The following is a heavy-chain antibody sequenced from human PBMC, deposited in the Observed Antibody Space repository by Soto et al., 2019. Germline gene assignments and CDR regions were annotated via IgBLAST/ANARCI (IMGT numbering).Heavy chain of an antibody. D-gene: IGHD2-15*01. CDR1: GYTFTSYG. CDR2: ISAYNGNT. J-gene: IGHJ1*01. V-gene: IGHV1-18*01. Sequence: PSVKVSCKASGYTFTSYGISWVRQAPGKGHERMGWISAYNGNTNYAQKLQGRVTMTTDTSTSTAYLELRSLRSDDTAVYYCARGVLVVVAATLFGEDAEYFQHWGQGTLVPVSS. CDR3: ARGVLVVVAATLFGEDAEYFQH.